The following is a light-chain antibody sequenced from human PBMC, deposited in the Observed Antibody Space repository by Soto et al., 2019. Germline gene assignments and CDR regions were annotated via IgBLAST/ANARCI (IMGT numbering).Light chain of an antibody. Sequence: ELVLAHSRGTLSPPPGARDTLYCTASQSVSSSNLAWYQQKRGQSPRLLIYGASSRATGIPDRSSGSRSGPALPLTITRLEPEEWAVYFGQHYGSSPWTFGQGTKVEIK. J-gene: IGKJ1*01. V-gene: IGKV3-20*01. CDR3: QHYGSSPWT. CDR1: QSVSSSN. CDR2: GAS.